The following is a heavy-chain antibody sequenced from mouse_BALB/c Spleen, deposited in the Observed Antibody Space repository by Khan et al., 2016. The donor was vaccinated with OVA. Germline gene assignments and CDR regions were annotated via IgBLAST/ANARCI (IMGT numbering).Heavy chain of an antibody. CDR2: TNPTNGRT. V-gene: IGHV1S81*02. Sequence: QVQLQQSGAELVKAGASVKMSCKASGYTFTSYWMHWVKQWLGQGLEWFAETNPTNGRTYYNEKFKSKATLTVDKSSSTAYILLSGPTFEDSAAFYCARRKKVVSTYFDYWGQGTTLTVSS. D-gene: IGHD1-1*01. CDR1: GYTFTSYW. CDR3: ARRKKVVSTYFDY. J-gene: IGHJ2*01.